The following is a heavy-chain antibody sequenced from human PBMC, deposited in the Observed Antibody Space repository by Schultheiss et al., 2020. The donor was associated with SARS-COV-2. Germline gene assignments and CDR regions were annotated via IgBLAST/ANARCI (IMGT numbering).Heavy chain of an antibody. D-gene: IGHD3-22*01. CDR3: AIIIVVGTRGFDS. CDR2: VSYDEINQ. CDR1: GFSFSNAW. V-gene: IGHV3-30*03. J-gene: IGHJ4*02. Sequence: GESLKISCAASGFSFSNAWMSWVRQAPGKGLEWVALVSYDEINQYYAASVKGRFTISRDKSSNTLYLQMNSLRAEDTAVYYCAIIIVVGTRGFDSWGQGTLVTVSS.